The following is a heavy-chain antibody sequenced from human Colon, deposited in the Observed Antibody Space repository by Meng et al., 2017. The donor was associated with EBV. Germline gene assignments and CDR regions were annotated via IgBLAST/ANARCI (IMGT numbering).Heavy chain of an antibody. J-gene: IGHJ4*02. V-gene: IGHV4-4*02. Sequence: QGQRQEPGPGVVKPSETLSLTCAVSGGSISSVYWWTWVRQSPGKGLEWIGEIYHSGSTNYNPSLKSRVTISVDKSKNQFSLKLTSVTAADTAVYYCARGGYYSFDYWGQRTLVTVSS. CDR3: ARGGYYSFDY. CDR2: IYHSGST. D-gene: IGHD5-18*01. CDR1: GGSISSVYW.